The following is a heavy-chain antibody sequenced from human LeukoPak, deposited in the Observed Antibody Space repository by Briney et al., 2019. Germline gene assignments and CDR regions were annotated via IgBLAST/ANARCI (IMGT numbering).Heavy chain of an antibody. D-gene: IGHD5-18*01. V-gene: IGHV3-30*04. J-gene: IGHJ3*02. CDR3: ARARSSYGYGDAFDI. Sequence: GGSLRLSCAASGVTFSTYAMRWVRQAPGKGREWVAVISYDGSSKYYADSVKGRFTISRDNSKNTLYLQMNSLRAEDTAVYYCARARSSYGYGDAFDIWGQGTTVTVSS. CDR2: ISYDGSSK. CDR1: GVTFSTYA.